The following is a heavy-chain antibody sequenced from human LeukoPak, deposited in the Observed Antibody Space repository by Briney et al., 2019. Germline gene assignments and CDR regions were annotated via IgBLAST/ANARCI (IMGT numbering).Heavy chain of an antibody. CDR3: ARDRATVTTSVWFDP. V-gene: IGHV7-4-1*02. CDR2: INTNTGNP. CDR1: GYTFTTYA. D-gene: IGHD4-17*01. J-gene: IGHJ5*02. Sequence: ASVKVSCKASGYTFTTYAMNWVRQAPGQGLEWMGWINTNTGNPTYAQGFTGRFVFSLDTSVSTAYLQISSLKAEDTAVYYCARDRATVTTSVWFDPWGQGTLVTVSS.